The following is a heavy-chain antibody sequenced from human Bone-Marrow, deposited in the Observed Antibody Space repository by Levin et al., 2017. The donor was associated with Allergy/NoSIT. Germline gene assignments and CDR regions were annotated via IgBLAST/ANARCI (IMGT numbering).Heavy chain of an antibody. CDR2: IKPDGGEK. CDR1: GFTFSRYW. Sequence: GESLKISCEASGFTFSRYWMTWVRQAPGKGLEWVANIKPDGGEKNHVDSVRGRFTISRDNAKNSLYLQMNSLRAEDTGVYYCARDVWSGPCYFYGMDVWGQGTTVTVSS. J-gene: IGHJ6*02. V-gene: IGHV3-7*01. CDR3: ARDVWSGPCYFYGMDV. D-gene: IGHD3-3*01.